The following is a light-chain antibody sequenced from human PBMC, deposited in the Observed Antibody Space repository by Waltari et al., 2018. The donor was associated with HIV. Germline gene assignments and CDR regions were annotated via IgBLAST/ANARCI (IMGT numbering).Light chain of an antibody. V-gene: IGLV2-8*01. J-gene: IGLJ2*01. CDR2: EVT. CDR1: NSDIGGYNY. Sequence: QSALTQPASVSGSPGQSITISCTGTNSDIGGYNYVSWYQQHPGKAPKLVISEVTKWPWGVPGRFSGSKSGTTASLTVSGLQAEDEADYYCSSYANKNGFYVVFGGGTRLTVL. CDR3: SSYANKNGFYVV.